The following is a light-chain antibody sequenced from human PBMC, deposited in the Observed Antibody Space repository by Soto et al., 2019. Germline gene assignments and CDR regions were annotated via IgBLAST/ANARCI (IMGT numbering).Light chain of an antibody. J-gene: IGLJ1*01. CDR3: SSYTSSSTYV. CDR1: SSDVGGYNH. Sequence: SVLPQLSSVSGSPGQSIAIPCTGKSSDVGGYNHFSWYQQHPGKAPKILGYDVSKPPPGVSNPFAGPQAGHPAPPTIPGLQAEDEAVYYCSSYTSSSTYVFGTGTKVTVL. V-gene: IGLV2-14*01. CDR2: DVS.